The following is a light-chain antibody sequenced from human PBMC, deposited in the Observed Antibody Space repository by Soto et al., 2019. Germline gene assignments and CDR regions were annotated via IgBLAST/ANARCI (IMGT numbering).Light chain of an antibody. V-gene: IGLV1-44*01. Sequence: QSVLTQPPSASGTPGQRVTISCCGSSSNIGSNTVNWYQQLPGTAPKLLIYTNNQRPSGVPDRFSGSKSGTSASLAISWLQSEDEADYYCAAWDDSLNGYVFGTGTKVTVL. J-gene: IGLJ1*01. CDR1: SSNIGSNT. CDR3: AAWDDSLNGYV. CDR2: TNN.